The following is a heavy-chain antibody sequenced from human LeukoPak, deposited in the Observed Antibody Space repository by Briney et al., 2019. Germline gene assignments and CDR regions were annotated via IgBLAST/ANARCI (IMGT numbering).Heavy chain of an antibody. V-gene: IGHV4-4*07. CDR2: IYISGST. D-gene: IGHD2-15*01. J-gene: IGHJ4*02. CDR1: GASINSHY. Sequence: SETLSLTCTVSGASINSHYWSWIRQPAGKGLEWIGRIYISGSTNYNSSLQSRVTMSVDTSKNQFSLKLSSVTAADTAVYYCARALNPLPGTYFFDYWGQGTLVTVSS. CDR3: ARALNPLPGTYFFDY.